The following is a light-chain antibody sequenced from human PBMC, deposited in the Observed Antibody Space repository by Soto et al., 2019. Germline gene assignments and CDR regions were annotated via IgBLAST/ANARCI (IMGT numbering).Light chain of an antibody. Sequence: EIMLTQSPAILSLSPGERATLSCRPSQTLSSSNLAWYQHKPGQAPRLLIYDTSNRATGIPDKFSGGGSGTDFTLTIDRVEPEDFAVYYCQQYDSAPRTFGQGTKLEIK. CDR1: QTLSSSN. CDR3: QQYDSAPRT. J-gene: IGKJ2*01. V-gene: IGKV3-20*01. CDR2: DTS.